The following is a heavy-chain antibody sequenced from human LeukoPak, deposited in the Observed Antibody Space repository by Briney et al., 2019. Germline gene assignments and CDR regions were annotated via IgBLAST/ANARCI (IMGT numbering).Heavy chain of an antibody. CDR2: FIPILDTA. Sequence: SVKVSCKASGVTFSDYALNWVRQAPGQGLEWMGVFIPILDTANSTQKFQGRLTITADKSTNTVYMELSSLRFDDTAVYFCAGIPVFGVVLHQEPVWGKGTTVTISS. CDR3: AGIPVFGVVLHQEPV. V-gene: IGHV1-69*10. J-gene: IGHJ6*04. D-gene: IGHD3-3*01. CDR1: GVTFSDYA.